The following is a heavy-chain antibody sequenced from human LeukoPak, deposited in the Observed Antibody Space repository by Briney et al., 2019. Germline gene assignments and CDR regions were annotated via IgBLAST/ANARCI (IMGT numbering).Heavy chain of an antibody. CDR1: GYTFTSYG. Sequence: ASVKVSCKASGYTFTSYGISWVRQAPGQGLEWMGWISAYNGNTNYAQKLQGRVTMTTDTSTSTAYMELRSLRSDDTAVYYCARNERAVVYYYYYYMDVWGKGTTVTVSS. D-gene: IGHD6-19*01. CDR2: ISAYNGNT. J-gene: IGHJ6*03. CDR3: ARNERAVVYYYYYYMDV. V-gene: IGHV1-18*01.